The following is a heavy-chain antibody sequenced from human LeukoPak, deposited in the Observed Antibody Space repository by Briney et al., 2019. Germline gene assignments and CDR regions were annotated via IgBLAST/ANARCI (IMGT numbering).Heavy chain of an antibody. CDR3: TRGSDTIFGVSRDGFDY. CDR1: GFTFSNAW. V-gene: IGHV3-15*07. Sequence: TGGSLRLSCAASGFTFSNAWMNWVRQAPWKGQEWVGRIKSKTDGGTTDYAAPVKGRFTISRDDSKSIAYLQMYSLKSEDTAVYYCTRGSDTIFGVSRDGFDYWGQGTLVTVSS. D-gene: IGHD3-3*01. CDR2: IKSKTDGGTT. J-gene: IGHJ4*02.